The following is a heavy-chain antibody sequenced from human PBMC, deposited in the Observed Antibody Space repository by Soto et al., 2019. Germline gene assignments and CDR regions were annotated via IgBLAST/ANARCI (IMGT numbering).Heavy chain of an antibody. CDR1: GGTFSSYA. CDR3: ARDPSGDFWSGYQHFDY. D-gene: IGHD3-3*01. CDR2: IIPIFGTA. V-gene: IGHV1-69*13. J-gene: IGHJ4*02. Sequence: GASVKVSCTASGGTFSSYAISWVRQAPGQGLEWMGGIIPIFGTANYAQKFQGRVTITADESTSTAYMELSSLRSEDTAVYYCARDPSGDFWSGYQHFDYWGQGTLVTVSS.